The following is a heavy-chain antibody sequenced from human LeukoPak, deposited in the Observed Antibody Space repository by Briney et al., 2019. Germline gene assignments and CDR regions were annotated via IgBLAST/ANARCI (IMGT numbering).Heavy chain of an antibody. CDR1: GFTFSSYW. J-gene: IGHJ4*02. CDR2: ISSSGSNI. V-gene: IGHV3-48*04. Sequence: PGGSLRLSCAASGFTFSSYWMSWVRQAPGKGLEWASYISSSGSNIYYADSVKGRFTISRDNAKNSLYLQMNSLRAEDTAVYYCARASAAGDYWGQGARVTVSS. D-gene: IGHD1-14*01. CDR3: ARASAAGDY.